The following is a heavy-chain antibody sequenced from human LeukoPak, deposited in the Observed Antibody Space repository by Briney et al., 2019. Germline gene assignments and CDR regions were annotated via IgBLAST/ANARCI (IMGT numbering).Heavy chain of an antibody. CDR1: RFTFDDYA. CDR3: AKDTDYYDSSGSFDY. Sequence: GGSLRLSCAASRFTFDDYAMHWVRQAPGKGLEWVSGISWNSGSIGYADSVKGRFTISRDNAKNSLYLQMNSLRAEDTALYYCAKDTDYYDSSGSFDYWGQGTLVTVSS. J-gene: IGHJ4*02. D-gene: IGHD3-22*01. CDR2: ISWNSGSI. V-gene: IGHV3-9*01.